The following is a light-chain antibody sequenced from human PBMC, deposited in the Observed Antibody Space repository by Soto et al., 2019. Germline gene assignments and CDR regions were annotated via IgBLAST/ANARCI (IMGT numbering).Light chain of an antibody. CDR2: GAS. V-gene: IGKV3-20*01. Sequence: IVLTQSPGTLSLSPGERATLSCRASQSISSSYLAWYQQIPGQAPRLLIYGASNRATAIPDRFSGSGSGTDFTLTISRLEPEDFAVYYCQQNDDSPGTFGQGTKVDI. CDR1: QSISSSY. CDR3: QQNDDSPGT. J-gene: IGKJ1*01.